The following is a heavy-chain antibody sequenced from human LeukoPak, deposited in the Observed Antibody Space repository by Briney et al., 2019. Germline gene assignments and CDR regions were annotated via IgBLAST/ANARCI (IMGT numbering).Heavy chain of an antibody. CDR1: GFTFSDYY. J-gene: IGHJ6*02. CDR2: ISSSGSTI. Sequence: PGGSVRLSCADSGFTFSDYYMSWIRQAPGKGLEWVSYISSSGSTIYYADSVKGRFTISRDNAKNSLYLQMNSLRAEDTAVYYCARDSGYEPINYYYYYGMDVWGQGTTVTVSS. V-gene: IGHV3-11*01. D-gene: IGHD5-12*01. CDR3: ARDSGYEPINYYYYYGMDV.